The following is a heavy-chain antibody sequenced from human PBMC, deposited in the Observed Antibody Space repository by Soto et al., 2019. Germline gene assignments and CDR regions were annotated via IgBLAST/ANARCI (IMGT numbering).Heavy chain of an antibody. J-gene: IGHJ4*02. D-gene: IGHD3-16*02. V-gene: IGHV1-2*04. CDR2: INPNSGGT. Sequence: QVPLVQSGAEVKKPGASVKVSCKASGYTFTGYYMHWVRQAPGQGLEWMGWINPNSGGTNYAQKFQGWVTMTRDTSISTAYMEVSRLRSDDTAVYYCARDYIWGSYRLIDYWGQGTLVTVSS. CDR3: ARDYIWGSYRLIDY. CDR1: GYTFTGYY.